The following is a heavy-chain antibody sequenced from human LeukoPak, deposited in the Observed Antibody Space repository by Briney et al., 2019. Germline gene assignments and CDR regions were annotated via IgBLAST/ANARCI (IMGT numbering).Heavy chain of an antibody. V-gene: IGHV3-9*01. D-gene: IGHD3-3*01. CDR2: ISWNNGSI. CDR1: GFTFDDYA. CDR3: AKSGRAKYYDFWSGSSGLAFDY. Sequence: GGSLRLSCAASGFTFDDYAMHWVRQAPGKGLEWVSGISWNNGSIGYADSVKGRFTISRDNAKNSLYLQMNSLRAEDTALYYCAKSGRAKYYDFWSGSSGLAFDYWGQGTLVTVSS. J-gene: IGHJ4*02.